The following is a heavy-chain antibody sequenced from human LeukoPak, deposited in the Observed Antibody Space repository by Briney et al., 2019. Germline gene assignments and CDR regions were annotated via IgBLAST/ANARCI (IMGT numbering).Heavy chain of an antibody. J-gene: IGHJ4*02. D-gene: IGHD3-22*01. V-gene: IGHV1-24*01. CDR1: GYMFTELS. CDR3: AAELSSGYFDY. CDR2: FDPEDDEK. Sequence: GASVKVSCKVSGYMFTELSMHWVRQVPGKGLEWMGGFDPEDDEKMYAQKFQGRVTMTEDTSTDTAYMELSSLRSEDTAVYYCAAELSSGYFDYWGQGTLVTVSS.